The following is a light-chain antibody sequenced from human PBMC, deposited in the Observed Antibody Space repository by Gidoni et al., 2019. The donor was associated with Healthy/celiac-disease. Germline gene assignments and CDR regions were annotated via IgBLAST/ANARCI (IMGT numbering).Light chain of an antibody. Sequence: QSALTQPDSVSGSPGQSITISCTGTSSDVGGYNYVSWYQQHPGKAPKLMIYEVSNRPSGGSNRFSGSKSGNTASLTISGLQAEDEADYYCSSYTSSSTLVVFGGGTKLTVL. CDR3: SSYTSSSTLVV. CDR2: EVS. J-gene: IGLJ2*01. CDR1: SSDVGGYNY. V-gene: IGLV2-14*01.